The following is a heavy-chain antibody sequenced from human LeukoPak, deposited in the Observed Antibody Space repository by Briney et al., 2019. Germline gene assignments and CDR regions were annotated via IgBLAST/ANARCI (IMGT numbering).Heavy chain of an antibody. CDR3: ARELHDYYYMDV. V-gene: IGHV3-48*01. D-gene: IGHD3-10*01. CDR1: GFTFSSYN. CDR2: ISSSRGIK. J-gene: IGHJ6*03. Sequence: GGSLRLSCAASGFTFSSYNMIWVRQAPGKGLEWVSYISSSRGIKYYADSVKGRFSISRDNAKNSLFLQMNSLRAEDTAVYYCARELHDYYYMDVWGKGTTITVSS.